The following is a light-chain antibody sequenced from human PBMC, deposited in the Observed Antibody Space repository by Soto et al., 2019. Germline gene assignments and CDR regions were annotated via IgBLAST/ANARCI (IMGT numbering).Light chain of an antibody. CDR3: QQYGSSPPIN. Sequence: EIVLTQSPGALSLSPGERATLSCRASQSVSSGYLAWYQQKPGQAPRLLIFATSRRATGIPDRFSGSGSGTDFTLTISRLEPEDVAVYYCQQYGSSPPINFGQGTRLEMK. J-gene: IGKJ5*01. CDR1: QSVSSGY. CDR2: ATS. V-gene: IGKV3-20*01.